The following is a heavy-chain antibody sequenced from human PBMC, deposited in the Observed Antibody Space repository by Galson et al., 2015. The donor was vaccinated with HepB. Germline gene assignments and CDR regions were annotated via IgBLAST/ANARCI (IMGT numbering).Heavy chain of an antibody. CDR1: GFTFSSYG. V-gene: IGHV3-21*01. CDR2: ISSSSSYI. J-gene: IGHJ1*01. CDR3: ARDNKEYCSSTSCYTTEYFQH. Sequence: SLRLSCAASGFTFSSYGMHWVRQAPGKGLEWVSSISSSSSYIYYADSVKGRFTISRDYAKNSLYLQMNSLRAEDTAVYYCARDNKEYCSSTSCYTTEYFQHWGQGTLVTVSS. D-gene: IGHD2-2*02.